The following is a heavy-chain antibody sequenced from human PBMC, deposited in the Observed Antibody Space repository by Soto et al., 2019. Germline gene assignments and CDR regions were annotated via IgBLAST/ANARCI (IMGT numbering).Heavy chain of an antibody. V-gene: IGHV1-18*01. D-gene: IGHD1-1*01. J-gene: IGHJ4*02. CDR3: ARGRYGDY. CDR2: ISAHNGNT. Sequence: QVHLVQSGAEVKKPGASVKVSFKASGYSFTSYDITWVRKAPGQGLEWMGWISAHNGNTDNAQKLQGRGIVTRDTSTSTAYMELRSLISDDTAVYYCARGRYGDYWGQGALVTVSS. CDR1: GYSFTSYD.